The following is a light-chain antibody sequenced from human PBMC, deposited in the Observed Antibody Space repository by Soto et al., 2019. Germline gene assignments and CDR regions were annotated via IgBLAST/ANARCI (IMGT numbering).Light chain of an antibody. CDR1: QSVLYRSDNKNY. CDR2: WAS. Sequence: DIVMTQSPDSLAVSLGERATINCKSSQSVLYRSDNKNYLAWYQQKPGQPPKLLIYWASTRESGVPDRVSGSGSGTDFTLTISSLQAEDVAVYYCQEYYSTPTFGGGTKVEIK. J-gene: IGKJ4*01. CDR3: QEYYSTPT. V-gene: IGKV4-1*01.